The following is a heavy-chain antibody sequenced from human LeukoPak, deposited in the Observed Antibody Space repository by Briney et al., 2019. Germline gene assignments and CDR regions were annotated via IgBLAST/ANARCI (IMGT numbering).Heavy chain of an antibody. CDR3: AKFSGYNWNYYFDF. V-gene: IGHV3-23*01. CDR2: IGGRSGTT. D-gene: IGHD1-7*01. Sequence: GGSLTLSCAASGFTFDTYAMSWVRQAPGKGLEWVSSIGGRSGTTFYADSVKGRFTVSRDNSKNTLYLQMNTLRAEDTAIYYCAKFSGYNWNYYFDFWGQGTLVTVSS. CDR1: GFTFDTYA. J-gene: IGHJ4*02.